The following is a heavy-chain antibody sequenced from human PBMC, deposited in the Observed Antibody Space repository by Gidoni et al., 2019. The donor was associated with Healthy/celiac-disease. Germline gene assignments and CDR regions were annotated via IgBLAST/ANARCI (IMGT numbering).Heavy chain of an antibody. CDR3: ARGGRFLEWLLYY. D-gene: IGHD3-3*01. CDR1: GGSCSGYY. J-gene: IGHJ4*02. CDR2: INHSGST. V-gene: IGHV4-34*01. Sequence: QVQLQQCGAGLLQPSEPLSLSCAVYGGSCSGYYWSWLRQPPGKGLEWIGDINHSGSTNYHPTLKSRVTISVDTSKNQFSLKLSSVTAADTAVYYCARGGRFLEWLLYYWGQGTLVTVSS.